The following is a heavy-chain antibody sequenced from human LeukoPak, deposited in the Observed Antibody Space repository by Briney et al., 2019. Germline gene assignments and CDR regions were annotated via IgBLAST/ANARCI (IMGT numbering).Heavy chain of an antibody. V-gene: IGHV3-21*06. J-gene: IGHJ5*02. D-gene: IGHD1-26*01. Sequence: GGSLRLSCAASGFTFSDYSMNWVGQAPGEGLEWVSSISSRSIYIHYADSVKGRFTISRDNVKNSLYLQMNSLRADDTAIYYCARDSRHHRFLYWDWFDPWGQGTLVTVSP. CDR2: ISSRSIYI. CDR1: GFTFSDYS. CDR3: ARDSRHHRFLYWDWFDP.